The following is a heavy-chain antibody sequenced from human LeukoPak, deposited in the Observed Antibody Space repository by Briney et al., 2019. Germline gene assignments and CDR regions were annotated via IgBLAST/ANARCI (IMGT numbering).Heavy chain of an antibody. CDR3: ARGFRGVITRKYYVFDY. CDR2: IYYSGST. V-gene: IGHV4-59*01. Sequence: PSETLSLTCTVSGGSISSYYWSWIRQPPGKGLEWIGYIYYSGSTNYNPSLKSRVTISVDTSKDQFSLKPSSVTAADTAVYYCARGFRGVITRKYYVFDYWGQGTLVTVSS. J-gene: IGHJ4*02. CDR1: GGSISSYY. D-gene: IGHD3-10*01.